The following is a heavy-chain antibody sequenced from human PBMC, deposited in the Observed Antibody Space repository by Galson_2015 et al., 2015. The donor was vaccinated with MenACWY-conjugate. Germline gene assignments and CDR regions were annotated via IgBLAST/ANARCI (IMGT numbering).Heavy chain of an antibody. CDR1: GGTFSSYA. D-gene: IGHD4-17*01. CDR2: IIPIFGTA. V-gene: IGHV1-69*13. J-gene: IGHJ3*02. CDR3: AREDTVTKRAFDI. Sequence: SVKVSCKASGGTFSSYAISWVRRAPGQGLEWMGGIIPIFGTANYAQKFQGRVTITADESTSTAYMELSSLRSEDTAVYYCAREDTVTKRAFDIRGQGTMVTVSS.